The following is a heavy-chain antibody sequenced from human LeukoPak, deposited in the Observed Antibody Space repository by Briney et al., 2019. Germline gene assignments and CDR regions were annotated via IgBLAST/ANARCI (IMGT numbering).Heavy chain of an antibody. V-gene: IGHV4-39*07. CDR2: IYYSGST. CDR1: GGSISSYH. Sequence: SETLSLTCTVSGGSISSYHWSWIRQPPGKGLEWIGSIYYSGSTYYNPSLKSRVTISVDTSKNQFSLKLSSVTAADTAVYYCARPREGSGSYYPFDYWGQGTLVTVSS. CDR3: ARPREGSGSYYPFDY. D-gene: IGHD3-10*01. J-gene: IGHJ4*02.